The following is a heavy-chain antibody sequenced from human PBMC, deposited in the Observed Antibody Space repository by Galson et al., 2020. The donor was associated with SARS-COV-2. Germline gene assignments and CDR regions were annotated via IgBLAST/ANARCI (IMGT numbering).Heavy chain of an antibody. CDR2: IIPILGIA. J-gene: IGHJ6*03. D-gene: IGHD3-16*01. Sequence: SAKVPCKASAGTISSYAISWVRQAPGQGLEWMGGIIPILGIANYAQKFQGRVTITADKSTSTAYMELSSLRSEDTAVYYCARGGGGLYYYYYMDVWGKGTTVTVSS. CDR3: ARGGGGLYYYYYMDV. V-gene: IGHV1-69*10. CDR1: AGTISSYA.